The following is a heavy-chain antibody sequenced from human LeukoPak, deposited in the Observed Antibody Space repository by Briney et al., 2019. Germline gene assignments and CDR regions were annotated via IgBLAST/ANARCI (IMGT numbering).Heavy chain of an antibody. V-gene: IGHV4-34*01. Sequence: SETLSLTCAVYGGSFSVYYWSWIRQPPGKGLEWIGEINHSGSTNYNPSLKSRVTISVDTSKNQFSLKLSSVTAADTAVYYCARVGSSWYENWFDPWGQGTLVTVSS. CDR3: ARVGSSWYENWFDP. J-gene: IGHJ5*02. CDR1: GGSFSVYY. D-gene: IGHD6-13*01. CDR2: INHSGST.